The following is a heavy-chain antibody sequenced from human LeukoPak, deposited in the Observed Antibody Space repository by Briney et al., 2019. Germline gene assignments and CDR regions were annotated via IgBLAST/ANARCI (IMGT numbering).Heavy chain of an antibody. V-gene: IGHV4-39*01. CDR1: GGSISSSSYY. J-gene: IGHJ5*02. Sequence: PSQTLSLTCTVSGGSISSSSYYWGWIRQPPGKGLEWIGSIYYSGSTYYNPSLKSRVTISVDTSKNQFSLKLSSVTAADTAVYYCARHIKAGSGSSIFYWFDPWGQGTLVTVSS. D-gene: IGHD2-21*01. CDR2: IYYSGST. CDR3: ARHIKAGSGSSIFYWFDP.